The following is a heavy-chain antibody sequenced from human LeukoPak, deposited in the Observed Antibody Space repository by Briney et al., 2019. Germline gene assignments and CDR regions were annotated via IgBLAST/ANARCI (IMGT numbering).Heavy chain of an antibody. CDR2: INPNGGGT. CDR3: ARVIPSDN. J-gene: IGHJ4*02. Sequence: GASVKVSCKASGYTFTDYYIHWVRHAPGQGLEWMGWINPNGGGTNYPQKFQGRVTMTGDTSISTAYMELSRLRSDDTAVYYCARVIPSDNWGQGTLVTVSS. D-gene: IGHD2-21*01. CDR1: GYTFTDYY. V-gene: IGHV1-2*02.